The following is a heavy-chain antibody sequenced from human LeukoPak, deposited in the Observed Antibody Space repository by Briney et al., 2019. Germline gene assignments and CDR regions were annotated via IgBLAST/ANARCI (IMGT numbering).Heavy chain of an antibody. Sequence: GGSLRLSCAASGFTFSSYAMTWVRQAPGKGLEWVSGISGSGGRTYYADSVKGRFTISRDNSRNTVYLQMNSLRVEDTAVYYCAKTYSRESGYDFFFHYWGQGTRVTVSS. V-gene: IGHV3-23*01. CDR2: ISGSGGRT. CDR3: AKTYSRESGYDFFFHY. CDR1: GFTFSSYA. J-gene: IGHJ4*02. D-gene: IGHD5-12*01.